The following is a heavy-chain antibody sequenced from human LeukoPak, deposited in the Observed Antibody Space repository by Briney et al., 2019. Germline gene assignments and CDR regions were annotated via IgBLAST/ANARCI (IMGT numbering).Heavy chain of an antibody. CDR2: IKSKTDGGTT. J-gene: IGHJ3*02. CDR3: TTYYYDSSGPSADAFDI. D-gene: IGHD3-22*01. V-gene: IGHV3-15*01. CDR1: GFTFSSYA. Sequence: PGGSLRLSCAASGFTFSSYAMSWVRQAPGKGLEWVGRIKSKTDGGTTDYAAPVKGRFTISRDDSKNTLYLQMNSLKTEDTAVYYCTTYYYDSSGPSADAFDIWGQGTMVTVSS.